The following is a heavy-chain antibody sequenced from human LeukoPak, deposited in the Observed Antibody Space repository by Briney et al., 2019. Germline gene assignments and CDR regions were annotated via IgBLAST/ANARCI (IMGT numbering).Heavy chain of an antibody. CDR2: IITIFGTA. D-gene: IGHD3-9*01. CDR3: ARDLHPGYFDWSAANGGYYMDV. J-gene: IGHJ6*03. Sequence: SVKVSCKASGGTFSSYAISWVRQGPGQGLEWVGGIITIFGTANYAQKFQGRVTITTDESTSTAYLELSSLRSEDTAVYYCARDLHPGYFDWSAANGGYYMDVWGKGTTVTVSS. V-gene: IGHV1-69*05. CDR1: GGTFSSYA.